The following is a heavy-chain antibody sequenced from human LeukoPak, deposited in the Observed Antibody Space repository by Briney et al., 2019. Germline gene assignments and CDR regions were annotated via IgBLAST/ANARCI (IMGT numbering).Heavy chain of an antibody. D-gene: IGHD6-19*01. CDR3: ARQVNGAVAGNFDY. Sequence: SETLSLTCTVSGGSITSSSYYWAWIRQPPGKGLEWTGSFYYSGGTYYNPSLKSRVTISVDTSKNQFSLKLSSVTAADTAVYYCARQVNGAVAGNFDYWGQGTLVTVSS. CDR1: GGSITSSSYY. CDR2: FYYSGGT. V-gene: IGHV4-39*01. J-gene: IGHJ4*02.